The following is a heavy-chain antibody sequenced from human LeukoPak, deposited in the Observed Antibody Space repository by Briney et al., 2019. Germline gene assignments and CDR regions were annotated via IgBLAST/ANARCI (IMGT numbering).Heavy chain of an antibody. CDR3: AREIRPYGMDV. V-gene: IGHV4-30-2*02. J-gene: IGHJ6*02. Sequence: PSETLSLTCAVSGGSISSGGYSWSWIRQPPGKGLEWIGYIYHSGSTYYNPSLKSRVTISVDRSKNQFSLKLSSVTAADTAVYYCAREIRPYGMDVWGQGTTVTVSS. D-gene: IGHD1-26*01. CDR2: IYHSGST. CDR1: GGSISSGGYS.